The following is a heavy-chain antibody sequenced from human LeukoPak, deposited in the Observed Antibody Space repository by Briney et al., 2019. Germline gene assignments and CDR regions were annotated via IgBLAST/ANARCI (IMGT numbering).Heavy chain of an antibody. Sequence: GGSLRLSCAASGFTFSSYSMNWVRQAPGKGLEWLSVMYSGGSTYYADSVKGRFTISRDNSKNALFLQMNSLRVEDTAVYYCARDHVSSGWCVGFDYWGQGTLVTVSS. CDR3: ARDHVSSGWCVGFDY. D-gene: IGHD6-19*01. CDR1: GFTFSSYS. CDR2: MYSGGST. V-gene: IGHV3-53*01. J-gene: IGHJ4*02.